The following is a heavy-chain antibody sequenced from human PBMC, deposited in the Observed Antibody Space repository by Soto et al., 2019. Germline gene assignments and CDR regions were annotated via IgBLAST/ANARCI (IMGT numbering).Heavy chain of an antibody. CDR2: INAGTGNT. Sequence: QVQLVQSGAEMKKPGASVKVSCKASGYTFTSYAIHWVRQAPGQTPEWMGWINAGTGNTKYSEKFQGRVTITRDISASTAYMELSSLLSEDTAVYYCAKDFYYYYYAMDVWGQGTTVTVSS. CDR3: AKDFYYYYYAMDV. V-gene: IGHV1-3*01. J-gene: IGHJ6*02. CDR1: GYTFTSYA.